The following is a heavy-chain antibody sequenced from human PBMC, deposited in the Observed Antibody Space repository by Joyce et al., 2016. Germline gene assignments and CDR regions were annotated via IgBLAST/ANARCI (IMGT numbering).Heavy chain of an antibody. V-gene: IGHV4-39*01. CDR2: LFHTGVS. Sequence: QLQQSGPGLVKPSETLSLTCTVSGDSITSRSHYWGWVRQSPGTGLEWLGSLFHTGVSYYNPSLQSGVSMSIDASKNEFSLRLSSVTTADTAVYYCARHRESGNNYYFYYALDVWGQGTAVTVSS. D-gene: IGHD1/OR15-1a*01. CDR1: GDSITSRSHY. J-gene: IGHJ6*02. CDR3: ARHRESGNNYYFYYALDV.